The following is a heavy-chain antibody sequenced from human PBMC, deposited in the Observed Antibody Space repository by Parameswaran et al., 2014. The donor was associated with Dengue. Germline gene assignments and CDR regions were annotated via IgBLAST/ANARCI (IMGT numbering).Heavy chain of an antibody. D-gene: IGHD2-8*01. V-gene: IGHV3-48*03. J-gene: IGHJ6*02. Sequence: WIRQPQGRGWSGVSYISSSGSTIYYADSVKGRFTISRDNAKNSLYLQMNSLRAEDTAVYYCAREVGFCTNGVCYAILRYGMDVWGQGTTVTVSS. CDR3: AREVGFCTNGVCYAILRYGMDV. CDR2: ISSSGSTI.